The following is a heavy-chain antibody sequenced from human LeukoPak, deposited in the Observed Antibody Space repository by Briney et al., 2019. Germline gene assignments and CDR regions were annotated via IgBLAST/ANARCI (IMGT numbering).Heavy chain of an antibody. Sequence: PGGSLRLSCAASGFTFSSYGMHWVRQGPGKGLEWVAVIWNDGSNKYYADPVKGRFTISRDNSKNTLYLQMNSLRAEDTAAYYCARWAAVDTGWLDPWGQGTLVTVSS. V-gene: IGHV3-33*01. J-gene: IGHJ5*02. D-gene: IGHD6-13*01. CDR2: IWNDGSNK. CDR3: ARWAAVDTGWLDP. CDR1: GFTFSSYG.